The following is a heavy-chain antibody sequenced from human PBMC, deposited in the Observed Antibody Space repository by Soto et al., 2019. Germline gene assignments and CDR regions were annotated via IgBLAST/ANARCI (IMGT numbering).Heavy chain of an antibody. CDR1: GFTFSSCA. CDR3: AKCGYDSSGRLFRYFQH. J-gene: IGHJ1*01. D-gene: IGHD3-22*01. V-gene: IGHV3-23*01. CDR2: IIDSGGST. Sequence: GGSLRLSCAASGFTFSSCAMGWVRQAPGKGLEWVSDIIDSGGSTYYADSVKGRFTISRGNSKSTLYLQMNSLRAGDTAVYYCAKCGYDSSGRLFRYFQHWGQGTLVTVFS.